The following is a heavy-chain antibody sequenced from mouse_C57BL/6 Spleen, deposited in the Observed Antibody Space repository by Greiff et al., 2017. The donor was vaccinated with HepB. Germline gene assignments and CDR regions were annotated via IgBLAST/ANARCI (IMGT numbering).Heavy chain of an antibody. D-gene: IGHD2-1*01. CDR1: GFTFSSYA. Sequence: EVQLVESGGGLVKPGGSLKLSCAASGFTFSSYAMSWVRQTPEKRLEWVATISDGGSYTYYPDNVKGRFTISRDNAKNNLYLQMSHLKSEDTAMYYCARDRDGNSPFDYWGQGTTLTVSS. V-gene: IGHV5-4*01. J-gene: IGHJ2*01. CDR3: ARDRDGNSPFDY. CDR2: ISDGGSYT.